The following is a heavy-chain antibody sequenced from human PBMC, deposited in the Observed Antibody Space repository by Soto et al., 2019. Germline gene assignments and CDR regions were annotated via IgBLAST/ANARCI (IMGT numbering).Heavy chain of an antibody. D-gene: IGHD6-13*01. CDR1: GGSISGFY. V-gene: IGHV4-59*08. J-gene: IGHJ4*02. Sequence: SETLSLTCTISGGSISGFYWGWIRQPPGKGLEWIGNIYYSGSANYDPSLRSRVTISLNTSKNQFSLKLSSVTAADTAVYYCARHPGAAAKGTSFDYWGQGTLVTVSS. CDR2: IYYSGSA. CDR3: ARHPGAAAKGTSFDY.